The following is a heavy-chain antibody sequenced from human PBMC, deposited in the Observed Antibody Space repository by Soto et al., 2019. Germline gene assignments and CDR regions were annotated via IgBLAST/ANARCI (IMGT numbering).Heavy chain of an antibody. J-gene: IGHJ4*02. Sequence: LSLTCTVSGGSLSSSSYYWGWIRQPPGKGLEWIGSIYYSGSTYYNPSLKSRVTISVDTSKNQFSLKLSSVTAADTAVYYCARGSMGDILTGYHFDYWGQGTLVTVSS. V-gene: IGHV4-39*01. CDR3: ARGSMGDILTGYHFDY. CDR1: GGSLSSSSYY. CDR2: IYYSGST. D-gene: IGHD3-9*01.